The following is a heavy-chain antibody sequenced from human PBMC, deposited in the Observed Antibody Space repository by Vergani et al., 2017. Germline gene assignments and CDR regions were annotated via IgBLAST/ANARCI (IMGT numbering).Heavy chain of an antibody. J-gene: IGHJ4*02. V-gene: IGHV1-24*01. CDR1: GYSLTELT. CDR2: FDPEHGEV. Sequence: QVQLVQSGSEVRKPGASVKVSCQVSGYSLTELTIHWVRQAPGKGLEWMGGFDPEHGEVTFAHHIQGRVTMTEDRSTDTAYMELSSLRPEDTALYYCVIVTNYYYSSGYYLDFWGQGTLVTVSS. D-gene: IGHD3-22*01. CDR3: VIVTNYYYSSGYYLDF.